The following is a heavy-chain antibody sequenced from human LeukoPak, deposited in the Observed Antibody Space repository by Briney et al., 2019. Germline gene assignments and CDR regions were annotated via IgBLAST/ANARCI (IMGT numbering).Heavy chain of an antibody. V-gene: IGHV4-59*08. CDR3: ARARRYYSGAFDV. J-gene: IGHJ3*01. CDR2: IYYSGTT. Sequence: PSETLSLTCTVSGGSISSYYWSWIRQPPGKGLEWIGYIYYSGTTNYSPSLKSRVTISVVTSKNQFSLKLSSVTAADTAVYSCARARRYYSGAFDVWGQGTVVTVSS. CDR1: GGSISSYY. D-gene: IGHD4-11*01.